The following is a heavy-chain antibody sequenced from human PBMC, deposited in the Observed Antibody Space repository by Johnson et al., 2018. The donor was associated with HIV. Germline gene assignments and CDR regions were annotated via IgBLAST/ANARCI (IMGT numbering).Heavy chain of an antibody. Sequence: QVQLVESGGGLVKPGGSLRLSCVASGFTFSDYYMTWIRQAPGKGLEWVSYISGSGGTIYSADSVQGRFTISRDNARNSLYLQMNSLRVEDTALYYCCKFVGYCSGGGCYTPGDIWGRGTMVTVSS. CDR1: GFTFSDYY. CDR3: CKFVGYCSGGGCYTPGDI. CDR2: ISGSGGTI. J-gene: IGHJ3*02. V-gene: IGHV3-11*01. D-gene: IGHD2-15*01.